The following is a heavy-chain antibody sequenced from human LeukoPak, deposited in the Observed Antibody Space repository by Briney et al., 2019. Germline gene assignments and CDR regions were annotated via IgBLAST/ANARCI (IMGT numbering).Heavy chain of an antibody. CDR3: ARDPPAYYDFWSGYRRSPDAFDI. J-gene: IGHJ3*02. CDR1: GGTFSSYT. D-gene: IGHD3-3*01. CDR2: IIPILGIA. Sequence: SVKVSCKASGGTFSSYTISWVRQAPGQGLEWMGRIIPILGIANYAQRFQGRVTITADKSTSTAYMELSSLRSEDTAVYYCARDPPAYYDFWSGYRRSPDAFDIWGQGTMVTVTS. V-gene: IGHV1-69*04.